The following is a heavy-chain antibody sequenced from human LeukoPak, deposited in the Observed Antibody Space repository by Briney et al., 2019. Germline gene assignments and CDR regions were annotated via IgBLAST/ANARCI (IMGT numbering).Heavy chain of an antibody. CDR1: GGSISSGGYY. V-gene: IGHV4-31*03. Sequence: PSQTLSLTCTVSGGSISSGGYYWSWIRQHPGKGLEWIGYIHYSGSTYYNPSLKSRVTISVDTSKNQFSLKLSSVTAADTAVYYCARGGAHGDYVGYWGQGTLVTVSS. D-gene: IGHD4-17*01. J-gene: IGHJ4*02. CDR2: IHYSGST. CDR3: ARGGAHGDYVGY.